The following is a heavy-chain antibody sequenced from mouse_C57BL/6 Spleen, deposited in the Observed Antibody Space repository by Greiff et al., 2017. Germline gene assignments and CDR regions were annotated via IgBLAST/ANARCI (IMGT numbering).Heavy chain of an antibody. J-gene: IGHJ2*01. CDR1: GYTFTSYG. Sequence: QVQLKQSGAELARPGASVKLSCKASGYTFTSYGISWVKQRTGQGLEWIGEIYPRGGNTYYNQKFKGKATLTADKSSSTAYMELRSLTAEDSAVYFCARSGRDYWGQGTTLTVSS. CDR3: ARSGRDY. V-gene: IGHV1-81*01. CDR2: IYPRGGNT. D-gene: IGHD4-1*01.